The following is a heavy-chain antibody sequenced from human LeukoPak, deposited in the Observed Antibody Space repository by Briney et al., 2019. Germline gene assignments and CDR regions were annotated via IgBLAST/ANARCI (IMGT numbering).Heavy chain of an antibody. CDR3: ARDRGSVGTFDY. V-gene: IGHV1-69*04. J-gene: IGHJ4*02. Sequence: ASVTVSCKPSGGTFSSYAVSWVRQAPGQGLEWMGRVNPILGIANYAQKFQGRVTITADKSTSTASMELSSLRSEDTAVYYGARDRGSVGTFDYWGQGTLVTASS. CDR2: VNPILGIA. CDR1: GGTFSSYA. D-gene: IGHD5-12*01.